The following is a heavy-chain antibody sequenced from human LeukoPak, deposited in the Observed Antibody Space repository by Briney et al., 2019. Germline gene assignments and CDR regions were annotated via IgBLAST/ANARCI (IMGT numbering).Heavy chain of an antibody. D-gene: IGHD1-14*01. CDR3: AREGGLTEGGFDY. CDR1: GFTFSSYG. V-gene: IGHV3-33*01. Sequence: GRSLRLSCAASGFTFSSYGMHWVRQAPGKGLEWVAVIWYDGSNKYYADSVKGRFTISRDNSKNTLSLQMNSLRAEDTAVYYCAREGGLTEGGFDYWGQGTLVTVS. CDR2: IWYDGSNK. J-gene: IGHJ4*02.